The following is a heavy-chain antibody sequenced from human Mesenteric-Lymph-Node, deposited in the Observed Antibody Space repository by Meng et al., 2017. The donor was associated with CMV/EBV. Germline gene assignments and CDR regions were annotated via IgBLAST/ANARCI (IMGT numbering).Heavy chain of an antibody. J-gene: IGHJ4*02. V-gene: IGHV3-30*02. CDR3: VKAPLGSCIGVRCYDLDY. CDR1: GFSFTNYG. Sequence: GESLKISCAASGFSFTNYGMHWVRRAPGKGLEWVAFERHDGSNVYYADSVKGRFTVSRDNSKNTLYLQMSSLRVEDTAIYYCVKAPLGSCIGVRCYDLDYWGQGTLVTVSS. D-gene: IGHD2-15*01. CDR2: ERHDGSNV.